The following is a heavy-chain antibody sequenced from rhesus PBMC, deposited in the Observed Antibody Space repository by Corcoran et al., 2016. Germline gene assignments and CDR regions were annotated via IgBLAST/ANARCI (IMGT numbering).Heavy chain of an antibody. Sequence: QVQLQESGPGLVKPSETLSLTCAVSGGSISSSNWWNWIRQSPGKGLEWIGYIYGGSGSTSYNPSLKRRVTMSTDTSKTQFSLKLSSVTAADTAVYYCARLSGSSCFDYWGQGVLVTVSS. J-gene: IGHJ4*01. V-gene: IGHV4S7*01. CDR3: ARLSGSSCFDY. D-gene: IGHD6-25*01. CDR2: IYGGSGST. CDR1: GGSISSSNW.